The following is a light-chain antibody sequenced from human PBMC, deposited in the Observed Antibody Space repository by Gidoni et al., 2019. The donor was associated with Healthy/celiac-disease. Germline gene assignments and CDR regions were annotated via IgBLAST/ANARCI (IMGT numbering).Light chain of an antibody. CDR2: DAP. CDR3: QQYDNLPLT. V-gene: IGKV1-33*01. Sequence: DIQLTQSPSPPSASVGDRVTITCQASQGISNYLNWYQQKQGKPPTLLSDDAPNLETGVPSRFSGSGSGTDFTFTISSLQPEDIATYYCQQYDNLPLTFGGGTKVEIK. CDR1: QGISNY. J-gene: IGKJ4*01.